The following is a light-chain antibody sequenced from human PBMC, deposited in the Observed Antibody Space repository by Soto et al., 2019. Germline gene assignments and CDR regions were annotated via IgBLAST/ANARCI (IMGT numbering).Light chain of an antibody. V-gene: IGKV3-20*01. CDR1: QSVSSSS. CDR3: QQYGSSPRT. Sequence: EIVLTQSPGTLSLSPGERATLSCRASQSVSSSSLAWYQQKPGQAPRLLIYGASSRATGIPDRFSGSGSGTDFTLIINRLEPEDFAVYYCQQYGSSPRTFGQGTKLEIK. CDR2: GAS. J-gene: IGKJ2*01.